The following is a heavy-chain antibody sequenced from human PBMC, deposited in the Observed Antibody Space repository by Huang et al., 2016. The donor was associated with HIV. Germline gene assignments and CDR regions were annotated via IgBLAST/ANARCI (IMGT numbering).Heavy chain of an antibody. CDR3: ARARGFLYDSTGYYSRYYFDS. Sequence: QVQLVQSGAEVKKPGASVKVSCKASGFNFNNYDFNWVRQASGQGLEWMGWMNPKSGNTGYAQKFQGRFTITRNTSITTAYMELRSLRSEDTAVYYCARARGFLYDSTGYYSRYYFDSWGQGTLVTISS. D-gene: IGHD3-22*01. J-gene: IGHJ4*02. V-gene: IGHV1-8*03. CDR1: GFNFNNYD. CDR2: MNPKSGNT.